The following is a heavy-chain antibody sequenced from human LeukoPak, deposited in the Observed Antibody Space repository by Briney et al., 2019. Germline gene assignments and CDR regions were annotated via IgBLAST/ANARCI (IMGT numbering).Heavy chain of an antibody. D-gene: IGHD3-9*01. J-gene: IGHJ4*02. V-gene: IGHV3-48*03. CDR3: VGADYDTLTGYYIDY. CDR1: GFTFSSFE. CDR2: ISSSGDTL. Sequence: PGGSLRLSCAASGFTFSSFEMHWVRQAPGKGLEWVSYISSSGDTLYYANSMKGRFTISRDNAKNSLYLQMNSLRAEDTAVYYCVGADYDTLTGYYIDYWGQGTLVTVSS.